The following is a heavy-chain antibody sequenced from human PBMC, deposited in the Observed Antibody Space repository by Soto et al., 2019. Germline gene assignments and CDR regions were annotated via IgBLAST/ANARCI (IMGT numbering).Heavy chain of an antibody. CDR3: ARDHNFGFIFYAMDV. J-gene: IGHJ6*02. D-gene: IGHD3-3*01. Sequence: GASVKVSCKASGYTFTSYSMHWVRQAPGQGLEWMGIINPSSGRTSYAQNFQGRVTMTSDTSTSIVYMEMSSLKSEDTAVYYCARDHNFGFIFYAMDVWGQGTTVTVSS. V-gene: IGHV1-46*01. CDR1: GYTFTSYS. CDR2: INPSSGRT.